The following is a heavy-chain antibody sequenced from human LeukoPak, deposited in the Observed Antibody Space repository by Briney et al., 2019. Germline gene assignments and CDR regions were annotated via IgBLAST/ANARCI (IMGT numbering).Heavy chain of an antibody. Sequence: GGSLRLSCAASRFNFIDYYMTWIRQAPGKGLEWVSSISSSGTTIDYADSVKGRFTISRDNRKKLLYLQMNSLRVEDTAVYYCARQTVGVTGVGITGVLDSWGQGALVTVS. CDR1: RFNFIDYY. V-gene: IGHV3-11*01. CDR2: ISSSGTTI. D-gene: IGHD1-26*01. J-gene: IGHJ4*02. CDR3: ARQTVGVTGVGITGVLDS.